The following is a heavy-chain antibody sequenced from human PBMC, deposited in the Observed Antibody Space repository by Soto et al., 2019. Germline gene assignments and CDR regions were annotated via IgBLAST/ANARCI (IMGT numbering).Heavy chain of an antibody. CDR2: INPATGAA. D-gene: IGHD3-3*01. CDR1: GYPVTAYY. J-gene: IGHJ3*02. CDR3: ARGGGVGVAGSAAFDM. Sequence: QLHLVQSGAVVKKPGASVTVSCSASGYPVTAYYMHWVRQAPGRGLEWMGGINPATGAAKYTQTFQGGVTMARDTSTGTGFMELRGPTSGDTAVFYWARGGGVGVAGSAAFDMWGQGTLVTVSS. V-gene: IGHV1-2*02.